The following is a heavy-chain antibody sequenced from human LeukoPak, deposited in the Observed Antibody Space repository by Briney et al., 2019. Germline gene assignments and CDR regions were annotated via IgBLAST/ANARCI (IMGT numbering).Heavy chain of an antibody. CDR3: ARARWTSTVTTYYLDY. CDR1: GYTFTDYA. J-gene: IGHJ4*02. CDR2: INAGNGKT. D-gene: IGHD4-17*01. Sequence: ASVKVSCKTSGYTFTDYAVQWVRQAPGQRLEWTGWINAGNGKTKYSQKFQDRVTITRDTSATTAYLDLNSLRSEDTAVYYCARARWTSTVTTYYLDYWGQGTLVTVSS. V-gene: IGHV1-3*01.